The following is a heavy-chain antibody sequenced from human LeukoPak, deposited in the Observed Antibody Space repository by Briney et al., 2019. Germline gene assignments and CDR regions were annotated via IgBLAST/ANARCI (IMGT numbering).Heavy chain of an antibody. CDR1: GFTFSNYN. CDR3: ARDPPSFQH. CDR2: ISSSSSYI. J-gene: IGHJ1*01. Sequence: PGGSLRLSCAASGFTFSNYNMNWVRQAPGKGLEWVSSISSSSSYIYYADSVKGRFTVSRDNAKNSLFLQMNSLRAEDTAVYYCARDPPSFQHWGQGTLVTVSS. V-gene: IGHV3-21*01.